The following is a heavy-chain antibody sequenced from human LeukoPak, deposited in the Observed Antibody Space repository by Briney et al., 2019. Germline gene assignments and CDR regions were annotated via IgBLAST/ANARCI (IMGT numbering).Heavy chain of an antibody. Sequence: AGGSLRLSCAASGFTFSSYNMNWVRQAPGKGLEWVSYISSSSSTIYYADSVKGRFTISRDNAKNSLHLQMNSLRDEDTAVYYCAVARVGDYFDYWGQGALVTVSS. CDR3: AVARVGDYFDY. CDR1: GFTFSSYN. J-gene: IGHJ4*02. V-gene: IGHV3-48*02. CDR2: ISSSSSTI. D-gene: IGHD2-2*01.